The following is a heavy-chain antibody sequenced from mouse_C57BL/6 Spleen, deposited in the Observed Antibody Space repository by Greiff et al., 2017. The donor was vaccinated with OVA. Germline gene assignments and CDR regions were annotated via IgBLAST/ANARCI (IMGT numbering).Heavy chain of an antibody. V-gene: IGHV10-1*01. CDR3: VRQGFYYYGSSHWYFDV. CDR2: IRSKSNNYAT. D-gene: IGHD1-1*01. J-gene: IGHJ1*03. CDR1: GFSFNTYA. Sequence: EVQLVESGGGLVQPKGSLKLSCAASGFSFNTYAMNWVRQAPGKGLEWVARIRSKSNNYATYYADSVKDRFTISRDDSESMLYLQMNNLKTEDTAMYYCVRQGFYYYGSSHWYFDVWGTGTTVTVSS.